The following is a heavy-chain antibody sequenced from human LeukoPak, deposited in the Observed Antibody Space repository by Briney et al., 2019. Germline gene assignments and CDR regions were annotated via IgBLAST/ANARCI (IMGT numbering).Heavy chain of an antibody. D-gene: IGHD3-22*01. J-gene: IGHJ4*02. V-gene: IGHV3-30*03. CDR1: GFTFSTYG. CDR2: ISYDGSNE. CDR3: ARGSYDSSGQSDY. Sequence: GGSLRLSCAASGFTFSTYGMHWVRQAPGKGLEWVAVISYDGSNEYYADSVKGRFTISRDNSKNTLYLQMSSLRAEDTAIYYCARGSYDSSGQSDYWGQGTLVTVSS.